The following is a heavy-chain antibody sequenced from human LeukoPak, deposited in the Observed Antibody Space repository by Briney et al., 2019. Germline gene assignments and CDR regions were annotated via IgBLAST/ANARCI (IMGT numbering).Heavy chain of an antibody. CDR3: ARGDSSDY. Sequence: GGSLRLSCAASGFTFSSYAMHWVRQAPGKGLEWVSSISSSSSYIYYADSVKGRFTISRDNAKNSLYLQMNSLRAEDTAEYYCARGDSSDYWGQGTLVTVSS. J-gene: IGHJ4*02. D-gene: IGHD3-22*01. V-gene: IGHV3-21*01. CDR2: ISSSSSYI. CDR1: GFTFSSYA.